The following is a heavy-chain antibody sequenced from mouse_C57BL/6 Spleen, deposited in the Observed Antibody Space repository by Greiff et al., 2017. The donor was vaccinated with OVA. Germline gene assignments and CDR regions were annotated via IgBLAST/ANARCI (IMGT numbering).Heavy chain of an antibody. V-gene: IGHV6-3*01. CDR1: GFTFSNYW. D-gene: IGHD2-2*01. Sequence: EVKLEESGGGLVQPGGSMKLSCVASGFTFSNYWMNWVRQSPEKGLEWVAQIRLKSDNYATHYAESVKGRFTISRDDSKSSVYLQMNNLRAEGTGIYYCTEDGYDGGVWYFDVWGTGTTVTVSS. J-gene: IGHJ1*03. CDR3: TEDGYDGGVWYFDV. CDR2: IRLKSDNYAT.